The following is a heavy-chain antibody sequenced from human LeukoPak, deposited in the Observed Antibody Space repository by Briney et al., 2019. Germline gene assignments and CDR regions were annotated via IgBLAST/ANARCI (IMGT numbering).Heavy chain of an antibody. CDR1: GFTFSNYE. CDR2: ISSSGSI. Sequence: PGRSPRLYCAASGFTFSNYEMNWVRQAPGKGLEWVSYISSSGSIYYADSVKGRFTISRDNAKNSLYLQMNSLRAEDTAIYYCASTNYYDSSGFSNWFDPWGQGTLVTVSS. V-gene: IGHV3-48*03. CDR3: ASTNYYDSSGFSNWFDP. J-gene: IGHJ5*02. D-gene: IGHD3-22*01.